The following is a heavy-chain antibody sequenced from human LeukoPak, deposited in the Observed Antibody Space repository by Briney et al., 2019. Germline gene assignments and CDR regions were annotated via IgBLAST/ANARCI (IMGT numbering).Heavy chain of an antibody. CDR3: ARDEDGDQDFDY. Sequence: PGGSLRLSCAASGFTFSSYGMTWVRQAPGKGLEWVSHISSGGDVISYEDSVKGRFIISRDDAESSLYLQMNSLRAEDTAVYYCARDEDGDQDFDYWGQGTLVTVSS. CDR1: GFTFSSYG. D-gene: IGHD7-27*01. CDR2: ISSGGDVI. V-gene: IGHV3-48*03. J-gene: IGHJ4*02.